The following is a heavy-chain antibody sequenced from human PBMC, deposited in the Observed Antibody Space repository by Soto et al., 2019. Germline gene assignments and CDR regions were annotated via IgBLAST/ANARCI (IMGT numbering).Heavy chain of an antibody. D-gene: IGHD2-15*01. CDR2: ISWNSGSI. V-gene: IGHV3-9*01. J-gene: IGHJ3*02. CDR1: GFTFDDYA. CDR3: AKDWVTVTVVARESVAFDI. Sequence: GGSLRLSCAASGFTFDDYAMHWVRQAPGKGLEWVSGISWNSGSIGYADSVKGRFTISRDNAKNSLYLQMNSLRAEDTALYYCAKDWVTVTVVARESVAFDIWGQGTMVTVSS.